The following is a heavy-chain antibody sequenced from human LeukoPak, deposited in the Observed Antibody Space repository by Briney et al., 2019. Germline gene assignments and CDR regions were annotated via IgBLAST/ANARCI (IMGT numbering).Heavy chain of an antibody. V-gene: IGHV3-30*18. Sequence: GGSLRLSCAASGFTFSNYGMHWVRQAPGKGLEWVAVISFDGSNKYYADSVKGRFAISRDSSKNTLDLQMNSLRAEDTAVYYCAKSRSEDNSGYFDCWGQGTLVTVSS. D-gene: IGHD3-22*01. CDR2: ISFDGSNK. J-gene: IGHJ4*02. CDR3: AKSRSEDNSGYFDC. CDR1: GFTFSNYG.